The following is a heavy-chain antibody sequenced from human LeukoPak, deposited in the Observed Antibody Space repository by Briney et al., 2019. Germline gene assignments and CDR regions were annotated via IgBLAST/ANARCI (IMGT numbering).Heavy chain of an antibody. D-gene: IGHD6-19*01. J-gene: IGHJ6*02. V-gene: IGHV4-30-2*01. CDR2: IYHSGST. CDR3: ARVDSSGWYDYYYYYGMDV. CDR1: GGSISSGGYS. Sequence: SETLSLTCAVSGGSISSGGYSWSWIRQPPGKGLEWIGYIYHSGSTYYNPSLKSRVTISVDTSKNQFSLKLSSVTAADTAVYYCARVDSSGWYDYYYYYGMDVWGQGTTVTVSS.